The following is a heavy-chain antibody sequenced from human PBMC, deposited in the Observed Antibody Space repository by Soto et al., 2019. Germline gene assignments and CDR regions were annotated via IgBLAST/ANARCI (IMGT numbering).Heavy chain of an antibody. CDR2: ISYDGSNK. Sequence: GGSLRLSCAASGFTFSSYGMHWVRQAPGKGLEWMAVISYDGSNKYYADSVKGRFTISRDNSKNTLYLQMNSLRAEDTAVYYCAKDSKRPYYDFWSGPIGFDPWGQGTLVTVSS. D-gene: IGHD3-3*01. J-gene: IGHJ5*02. CDR1: GFTFSSYG. V-gene: IGHV3-30*18. CDR3: AKDSKRPYYDFWSGPIGFDP.